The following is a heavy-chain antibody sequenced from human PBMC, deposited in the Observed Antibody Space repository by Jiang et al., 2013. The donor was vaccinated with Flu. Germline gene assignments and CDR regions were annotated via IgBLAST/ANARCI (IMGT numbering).Heavy chain of an antibody. J-gene: IGHJ3*02. V-gene: IGHV4-39*02. CDR2: IYYSGST. CDR1: GGSISSSSYY. CDR3: ARDPDYGVKYAFDI. D-gene: IGHD4-23*01. Sequence: GLVKPSETLSLTCTVSGGSISSSSYYWGWIRQPPGKGLEWIGSIYYSGSTYYNPSLKSRVTISVDTSKNQFSLKLSSVTAADTAVYYCARDPDYGVKYAFDIWGQGTMVTVSS.